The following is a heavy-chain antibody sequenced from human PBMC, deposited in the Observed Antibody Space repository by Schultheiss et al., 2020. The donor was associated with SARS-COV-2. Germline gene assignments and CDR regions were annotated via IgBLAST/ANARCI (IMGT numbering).Heavy chain of an antibody. CDR3: AREPGSTSYAFDI. CDR1: GFTFSTYS. CDR2: INHSGST. J-gene: IGHJ3*02. D-gene: IGHD2-2*01. V-gene: IGHV4-34*01. Sequence: GSLRLSCAASGFTFSTYSMNWVRQAPGKGLEWIGEINHSGSTNYNPSLKSRVTMSVDTSKNQFSLKLSSVTAADTAVYYCAREPGSTSYAFDIWGQGTMVTVSS.